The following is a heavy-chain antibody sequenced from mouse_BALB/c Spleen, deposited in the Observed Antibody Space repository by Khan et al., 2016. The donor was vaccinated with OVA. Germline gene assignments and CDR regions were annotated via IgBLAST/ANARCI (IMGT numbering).Heavy chain of an antibody. CDR2: ILPGSGST. J-gene: IGHJ3*02. Sequence: QVQLKESGTELMKPAASVTISCNVSGYTFSNYWIEWVKQRPGHGLEWSGEILPGSGSTKYNDKFKGKATFTADPSTHTAVMNLNTLTSDDATVYYGARSCYGDCAQGTLVTVSA. CDR1: GYTFSNYW. CDR3: ARSCYGD. V-gene: IGHV1-9*01.